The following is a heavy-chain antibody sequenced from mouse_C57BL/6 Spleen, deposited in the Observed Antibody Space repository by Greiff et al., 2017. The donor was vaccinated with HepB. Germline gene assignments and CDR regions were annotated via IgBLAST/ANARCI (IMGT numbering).Heavy chain of an antibody. J-gene: IGHJ4*01. Sequence: EVQVVESGGGLVKPGGSLKLSCAASGFTFSSYAMSWVRQTPEKRLEWVATISDGGSYTYYPDNVKGRFTISRDNAKNNLYLQMSHLKSEDTAMYYCAVATDYAMDYWGQGTSVTVSS. V-gene: IGHV5-4*01. CDR2: ISDGGSYT. CDR3: AVATDYAMDY. D-gene: IGHD1-1*01. CDR1: GFTFSSYA.